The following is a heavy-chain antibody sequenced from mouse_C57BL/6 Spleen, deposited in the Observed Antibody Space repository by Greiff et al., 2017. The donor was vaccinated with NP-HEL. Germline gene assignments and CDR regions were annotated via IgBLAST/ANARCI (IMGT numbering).Heavy chain of an antibody. CDR2: IYPGDGDT. Sequence: QVQLKQSGAELVKPGASVKISCKASGYAFSSYWMNWVKQRPGKGLEWIGQIYPGDGDTNYNGKFKGKATLTADKSSSTAYMQLSSLTSEDSAVYFCARKSNYLYYFDYWGQGTTLTVSS. CDR1: GYAFSSYW. CDR3: ARKSNYLYYFDY. D-gene: IGHD2-5*01. V-gene: IGHV1-80*01. J-gene: IGHJ2*01.